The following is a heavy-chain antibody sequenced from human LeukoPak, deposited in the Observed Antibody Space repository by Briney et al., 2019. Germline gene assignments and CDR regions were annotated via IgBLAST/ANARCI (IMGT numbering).Heavy chain of an antibody. CDR1: GFTFSSYA. D-gene: IGHD6-19*01. V-gene: IGHV3-30-3*01. Sequence: GGSLRLSCAASGFTFSSYAMHWVRQAPGKGLEWVAVISYDGSNKYYADSVKGRFTISRDNSKNTLYLQMNSLRAEDTAVYYCARDRWLDFWGQGTLVTVSS. CDR3: ARDRWLDF. J-gene: IGHJ4*02. CDR2: ISYDGSNK.